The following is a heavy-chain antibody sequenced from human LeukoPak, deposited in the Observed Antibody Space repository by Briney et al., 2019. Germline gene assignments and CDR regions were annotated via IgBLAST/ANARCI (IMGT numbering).Heavy chain of an antibody. V-gene: IGHV4-34*01. CDR1: GGSFSGYY. CDR3: AREMYGRGVSDTNWFDP. D-gene: IGHD3-10*01. CDR2: INHSGST. Sequence: SETLSLTCAVYGGSFSGYYWSWIRQPPGKGLEWIGEINHSGSTNYNPSLKSRVTISVETSKNQFSLKLSSVTAADTAVYYCAREMYGRGVSDTNWFDPWGQGTLVTVSS. J-gene: IGHJ5*02.